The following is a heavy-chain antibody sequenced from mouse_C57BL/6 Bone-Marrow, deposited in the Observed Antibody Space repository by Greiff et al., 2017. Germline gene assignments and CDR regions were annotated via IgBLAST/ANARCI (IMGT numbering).Heavy chain of an antibody. CDR3: ARSSNFFYYFDY. J-gene: IGHJ2*01. Sequence: VQLHQSGAELVKPGASVKMSCKASGYTFTTYPIEWMKQNHGKSLEWIGNFHTYNDDIKYNEKFKGKATLTVENSSNTVYLELSRLTADDSAVYYCARSSNFFYYFDYWGQGTTLTVSA. D-gene: IGHD2-5*01. CDR2: FHTYNDDI. CDR1: GYTFTTYP. V-gene: IGHV1-47*01.